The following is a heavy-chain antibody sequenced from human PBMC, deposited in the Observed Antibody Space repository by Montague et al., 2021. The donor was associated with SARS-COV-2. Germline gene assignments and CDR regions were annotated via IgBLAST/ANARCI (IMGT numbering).Heavy chain of an antibody. J-gene: IGHJ5*02. D-gene: IGHD2-21*01. V-gene: IGHV4-34*01. CDR2: INHTGSS. CDR1: GGPFSGDGSFSGYY. CDR3: ARAIPSQPLVVVIANPSPFYDLDL. Sequence: SETLSLTCAVYGGPFSGDGSFSGYYWTWLRQTPGKGLGWIGEINHTGSSTYNPSFKSRVIMSVDTSKNQFSLKLSSVTAAYTAVYYCARAIPSQPLVVVIANPSPFYDLDLWGQGTLVTVSS.